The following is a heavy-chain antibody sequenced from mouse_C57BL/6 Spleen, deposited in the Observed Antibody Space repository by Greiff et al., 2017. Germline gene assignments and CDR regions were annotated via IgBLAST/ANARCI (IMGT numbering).Heavy chain of an antibody. CDR1: GYTFTDYE. D-gene: IGHD1-1*01. CDR2: IDPETGGT. Sequence: VQLQESGAELVRPGASVTLSCKASGYTFTDYEMHWVKQTPVHGLEWIGAIDPETGGTAYNQKFKGKAILTAYKSSSTAYMQLRSLTSEDSAVYYCARDSGYGAMDYWGQGTSVTVSS. J-gene: IGHJ4*01. V-gene: IGHV1-15*01. CDR3: ARDSGYGAMDY.